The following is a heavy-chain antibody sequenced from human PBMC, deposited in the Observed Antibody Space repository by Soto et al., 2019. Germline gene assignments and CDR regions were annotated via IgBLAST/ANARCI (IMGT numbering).Heavy chain of an antibody. CDR2: VNQDGSQK. Sequence: RLSCAGSGFTFSGYWMTWVRQPPGKGLEWVASVNQDGSQKFYVDSVKGRFTISRDNDKNSLFLQMISLRAEDTAVYYCARWESSDWYLGIWGQGTLVTVSS. CDR3: ARWESSDWYLGI. CDR1: GFTFSGYW. D-gene: IGHD6-19*01. J-gene: IGHJ4*02. V-gene: IGHV3-7*03.